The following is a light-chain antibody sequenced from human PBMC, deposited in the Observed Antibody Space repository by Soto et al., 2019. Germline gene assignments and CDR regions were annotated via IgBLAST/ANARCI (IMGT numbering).Light chain of an antibody. Sequence: QSALTQPPSASGSPGQSVTISCTGTSSDVGGYNYVSWYQQHPGKAPKVVIYKVSQRPSGVPDRFSGSKSDNTASLTVSGLQAEDEADYYCSSYAGSSNVVFGGGTKLTVL. J-gene: IGLJ2*01. CDR1: SSDVGGYNY. CDR3: SSYAGSSNVV. CDR2: KVS. V-gene: IGLV2-8*01.